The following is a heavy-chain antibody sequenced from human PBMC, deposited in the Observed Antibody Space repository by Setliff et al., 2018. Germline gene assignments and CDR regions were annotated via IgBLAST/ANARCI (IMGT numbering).Heavy chain of an antibody. Sequence: LSLTCTVSGGSMNFYYWTWIRQPPGKGLEWIGSFSDSGIIDYSPSLKSRVSISLDTSQSQFSLKLNSMTSADAAVYYCVRWDRRSSWGFDYWGQGTLVTVSS. V-gene: IGHV4-59*01. CDR1: GGSMNFYY. CDR3: VRWDRRSSWGFDY. CDR2: FSDSGII. D-gene: IGHD1-26*01. J-gene: IGHJ4*02.